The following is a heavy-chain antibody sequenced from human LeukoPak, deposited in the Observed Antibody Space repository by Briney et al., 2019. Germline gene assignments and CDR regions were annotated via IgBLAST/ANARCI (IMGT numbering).Heavy chain of an antibody. Sequence: GGSLRLSCAASGFSFSSYEMNWVRRAPGKGLEWVSYISSSGSTIYYADSVKGRFTISRGNADNSLYLQMNSLRAEDTAVYYCARASTYYYYGMDVWGQGTTVTVSS. V-gene: IGHV3-48*03. CDR3: ARASTYYYYGMDV. J-gene: IGHJ6*02. CDR1: GFSFSSYE. CDR2: ISSSGSTI.